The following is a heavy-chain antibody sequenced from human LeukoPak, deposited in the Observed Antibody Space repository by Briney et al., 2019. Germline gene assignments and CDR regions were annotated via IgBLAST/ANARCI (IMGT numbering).Heavy chain of an antibody. D-gene: IGHD5/OR15-5a*01. J-gene: IGHJ3*02. Sequence: GGSLRLSCAASGFTFSSYGMHWVRQAPGKGLEWVAFIRYDGSNKYYADSVKGRFTISRDNSKNTLYLQMNSLRAEDTAVYYCAKESTTWWGGNAFDIWGQGTMVTVSS. CDR1: GFTFSSYG. CDR2: IRYDGSNK. CDR3: AKESTTWWGGNAFDI. V-gene: IGHV3-30*02.